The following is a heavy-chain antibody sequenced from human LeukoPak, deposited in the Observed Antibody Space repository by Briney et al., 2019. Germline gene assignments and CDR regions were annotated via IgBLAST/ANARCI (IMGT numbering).Heavy chain of an antibody. J-gene: IGHJ4*02. V-gene: IGHV3-21*01. Sequence: AGGSLRLSCAASRLVFSSYTMNWVRQAPGKGLEWISSISSSSGSIHYTDSVKGRFTISRDNAKNSVLLQMNSLRVEDTAVYYCARGAERFGEFVSQFDYWGQGTLVTVSS. CDR2: ISSSSGSI. CDR1: RLVFSSYT. CDR3: ARGAERFGEFVSQFDY. D-gene: IGHD3-10*01.